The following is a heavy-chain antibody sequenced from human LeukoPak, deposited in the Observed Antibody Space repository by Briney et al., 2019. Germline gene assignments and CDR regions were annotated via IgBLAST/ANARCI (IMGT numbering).Heavy chain of an antibody. Sequence: GGSLRLSCAASGFTFSSYGMHWVRQAPGKALEWVAVIWSGGSNKYYAASVKGRFTISRDKSKNTLYLQMNSLRAADTAVYYCARAVGPFDYWGQGTLVTVSS. V-gene: IGHV3-33*01. J-gene: IGHJ4*02. CDR3: ARAVGPFDY. CDR1: GFTFSSYG. CDR2: IWSGGSNK.